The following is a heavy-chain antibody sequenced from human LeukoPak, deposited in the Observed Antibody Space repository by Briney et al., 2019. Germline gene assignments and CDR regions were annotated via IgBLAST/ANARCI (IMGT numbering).Heavy chain of an antibody. J-gene: IGHJ6*03. V-gene: IGHV4-59*12. Sequence: SETLSLTCTVSGGSISSYYWNWIRQPPGKGLEWIGYIYYSGSTYYNPSLKSRVTISVDTSKNQFSLKLSSVTAADTAVYYCARDGRGLGFYYYYMDVWGKGTTVTVSS. CDR3: ARDGRGLGFYYYYMDV. CDR2: IYYSGST. CDR1: GGSISSYY.